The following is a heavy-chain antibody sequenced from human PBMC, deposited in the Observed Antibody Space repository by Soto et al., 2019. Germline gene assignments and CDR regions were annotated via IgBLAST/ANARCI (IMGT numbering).Heavy chain of an antibody. J-gene: IGHJ3*02. CDR2: INPNSGGT. V-gene: IGHV1-2*02. CDR1: GYTFPGYY. Sequence: ASVQVSCKASGYTFPGYYMHWVRQAPGQGLEWMGWINPNSGGTNYAQKFQGRVTMTRDTSISTAYMELGRLRSDDTAVYYCARDRPGYHDAFDIWGQGTMVTVSS. D-gene: IGHD2-2*01. CDR3: ARDRPGYHDAFDI.